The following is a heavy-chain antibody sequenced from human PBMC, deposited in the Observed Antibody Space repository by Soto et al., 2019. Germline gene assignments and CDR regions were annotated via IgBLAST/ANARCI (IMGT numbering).Heavy chain of an antibody. Sequence: GSLRLSCATSGFPFSDYYMSWIRQAPGKGLEWLSHISPKSTYRNYADSVKGRFTISRDNTKSSLFLQMNSLGVEDTAVYYRTRAAWFPYLSFYWGQGALVTVSS. J-gene: IGHJ4*02. CDR3: TRAAWFPYLSFY. V-gene: IGHV3-11*06. CDR1: GFPFSDYY. CDR2: ISPKSTYR. D-gene: IGHD3-10*01.